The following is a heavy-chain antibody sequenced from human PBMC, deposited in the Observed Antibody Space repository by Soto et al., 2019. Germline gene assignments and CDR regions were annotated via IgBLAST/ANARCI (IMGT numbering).Heavy chain of an antibody. CDR3: AIAVAGADFDY. CDR1: GYTFTSYG. CDR2: ISAYNGNT. J-gene: IGHJ4*02. V-gene: IGHV1-18*04. Sequence: ASAKVSCKASGYTFTSYGISWVRQAPGQGLEWMGWISAYNGNTNYAQKLQGRVTMTTDTSTSTAYMELRSLRSDDTAVYYCAIAVAGADFDYWGQGTLVTVSS. D-gene: IGHD6-19*01.